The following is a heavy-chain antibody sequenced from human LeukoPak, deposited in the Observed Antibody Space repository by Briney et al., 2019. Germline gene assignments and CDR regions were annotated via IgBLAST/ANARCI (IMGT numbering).Heavy chain of an antibody. V-gene: IGHV3-23*01. J-gene: IGHJ4*02. CDR1: GFTFTSYA. Sequence: GGSLRLSCAASGFTFTSYAMSWVRQAPGKGVEWVSSISGNGDSRNYADSVKGRFTISRDNSKSTLYLEMNSLRAEDTAVYYCAKNPLVAGTIYFDSWGQGTLLTVSS. CDR2: ISGNGDSR. CDR3: AKNPLVAGTIYFDS. D-gene: IGHD6-19*01.